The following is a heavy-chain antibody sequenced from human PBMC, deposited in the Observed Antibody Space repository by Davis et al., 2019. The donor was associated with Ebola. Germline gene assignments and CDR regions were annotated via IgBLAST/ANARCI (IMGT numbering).Heavy chain of an antibody. V-gene: IGHV7-4-1*02. Sequence: ASVKVSCKASGYTFTNYYMHWVRQAPGQGLEWMGMINTNTGNPTYAQGFTGRFVFSLDTSVSTTYLQISSLKAEDTAIYYCARDRGNFDYWGQGTLVTVSS. J-gene: IGHJ4*02. CDR1: GYTFTNYY. D-gene: IGHD3-10*01. CDR3: ARDRGNFDY. CDR2: INTNTGNP.